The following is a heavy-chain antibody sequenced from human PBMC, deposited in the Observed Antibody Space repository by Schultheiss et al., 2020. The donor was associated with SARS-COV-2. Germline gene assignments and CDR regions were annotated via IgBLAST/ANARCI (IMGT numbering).Heavy chain of an antibody. CDR3: ARESEGTNWYFDL. J-gene: IGHJ2*01. CDR2: IYSSGST. D-gene: IGHD1-7*01. V-gene: IGHV4-61*08. Sequence: SETLSLTCTVSGGSISSGGYYWSWIRQPPGKGLEWIGYIYSSGSTNYNPSLKSRVTISVDTSKNQFSLRLSSVTAADTAVYYCARESEGTNWYFDLWGRGTLVTVSS. CDR1: GGSISSGGYY.